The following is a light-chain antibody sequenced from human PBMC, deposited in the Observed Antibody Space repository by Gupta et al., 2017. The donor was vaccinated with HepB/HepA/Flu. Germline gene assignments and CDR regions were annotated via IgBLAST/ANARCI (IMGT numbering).Light chain of an antibody. CDR1: SSDIGSNN. Sequence: QSVLTQPLSASGTPGQRVTISFSGSSSDIGSNNVNWYQQLPGTAPKLLIYSNNQRPSGVPDRFSGSKSGTTASLAISGLQSEDEADYYCAAWDDTLKHLIFGGGTKLTVL. J-gene: IGLJ2*01. CDR3: AAWDDTLKHLI. CDR2: SNN. V-gene: IGLV1-44*01.